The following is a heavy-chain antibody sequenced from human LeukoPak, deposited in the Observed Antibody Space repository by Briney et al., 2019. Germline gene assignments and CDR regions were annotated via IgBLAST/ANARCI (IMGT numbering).Heavy chain of an antibody. Sequence: SETLSLTCTVSGGSISSYYWSWIRQPPGKGLEWIGYIYYSGSTNYNPSLKSRVTISVDTSKNQFSLKLSSVTAADTAVYYCARDQGYSSSWYYYWGQGTLVTVSS. V-gene: IGHV4-59*01. CDR2: IYYSGST. J-gene: IGHJ4*02. D-gene: IGHD6-13*01. CDR3: ARDQGYSSSWYYY. CDR1: GGSISSYY.